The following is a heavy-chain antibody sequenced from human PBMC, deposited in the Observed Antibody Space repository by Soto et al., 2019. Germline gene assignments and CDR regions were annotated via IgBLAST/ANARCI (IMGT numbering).Heavy chain of an antibody. V-gene: IGHV3-30*18. D-gene: IGHD6-13*01. CDR2: ISYDGSNK. CDR3: AKDGRQQLVPGGY. Sequence: GGSLRLSCAASGFTFSSYGMHWVRQAPGKGLEWVAVISYDGSNKYYADSVKGRFTISRDNSKNTLYLQMNSLRAEDTAVYYCAKDGRQQLVPGGYWGQGTRVTVSS. CDR1: GFTFSSYG. J-gene: IGHJ4*02.